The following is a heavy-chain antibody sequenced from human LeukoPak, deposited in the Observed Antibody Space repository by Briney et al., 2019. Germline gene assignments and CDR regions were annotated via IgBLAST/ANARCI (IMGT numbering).Heavy chain of an antibody. V-gene: IGHV4-34*01. Sequence: PSETLSLTCTVSGGSISSYYWSWIRQPPGKGLEWIGEINHSGSTNYNPSLKSRATISVDTSKNQFSLKLSSVTAADTAVYYCARGGGMTTVTNFDYWGQGTLVTVSS. D-gene: IGHD4-17*01. CDR1: GGSISSYY. J-gene: IGHJ4*02. CDR2: INHSGST. CDR3: ARGGGMTTVTNFDY.